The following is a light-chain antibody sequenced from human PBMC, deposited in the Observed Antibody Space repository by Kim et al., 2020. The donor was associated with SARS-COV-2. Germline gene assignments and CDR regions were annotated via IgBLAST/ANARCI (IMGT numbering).Light chain of an antibody. V-gene: IGKV3-15*01. CDR3: QHYVNWPS. J-gene: IGKJ5*01. CDR1: QSVSTN. CDR2: GAS. Sequence: EIVMMQSPATLSVSPGERATLSCRASQSVSTNLAWYQQKPGQAPRLLIYGASTRATGVPGRFSGSGSGTDFTLTISSLQSEDFAAYYCQHYVNWPSFGQGTRLEIK.